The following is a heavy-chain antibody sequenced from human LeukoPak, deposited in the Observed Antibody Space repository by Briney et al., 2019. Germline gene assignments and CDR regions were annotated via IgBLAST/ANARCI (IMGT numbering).Heavy chain of an antibody. D-gene: IGHD3-22*01. CDR1: GGSISSSNW. CDR3: ARYGYDSSGLRYYFDY. Sequence: SETLSLTCAVSGGSISSSNWWSWVRQPPGKGLEWIGEIYHSGSTNYNPSLKSRVTISVDKSKNQFSLKLSSVTAADTAVYYCARYGYDSSGLRYYFDYWGQGTLVTVSS. V-gene: IGHV4-4*02. CDR2: IYHSGST. J-gene: IGHJ4*02.